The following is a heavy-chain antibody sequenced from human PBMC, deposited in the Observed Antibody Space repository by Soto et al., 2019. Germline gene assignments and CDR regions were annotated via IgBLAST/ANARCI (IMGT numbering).Heavy chain of an antibody. V-gene: IGHV4-31*01. CDR1: GGSISSGGYY. J-gene: IGHJ5*02. Sequence: SETLSLTCTVSGGSISSGGYYWSWIRQHPGKGLEWIGYIYYSGSTYYNPSLKSQVTISVDTSKNQFSLKLSSVTAADTAVYYCASIVVVPAASNWFDPWGQGTLVTVSS. D-gene: IGHD2-2*01. CDR3: ASIVVVPAASNWFDP. CDR2: IYYSGST.